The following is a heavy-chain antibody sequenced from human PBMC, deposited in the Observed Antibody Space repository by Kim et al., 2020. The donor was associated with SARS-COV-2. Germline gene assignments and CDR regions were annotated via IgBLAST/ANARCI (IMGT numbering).Heavy chain of an antibody. Sequence: SRVTISVDTSKNQFSLKLSSVTAADTAVYYCARACLYSSTSCYGDYGMDVWGQGTTVTVSS. CDR3: ARACLYSSTSCYGDYGMDV. V-gene: IGHV4-34*01. D-gene: IGHD2-2*01. J-gene: IGHJ6*02.